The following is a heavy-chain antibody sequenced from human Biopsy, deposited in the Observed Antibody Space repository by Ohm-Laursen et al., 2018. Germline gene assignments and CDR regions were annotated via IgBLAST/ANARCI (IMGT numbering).Heavy chain of an antibody. CDR3: AKHGSGWTGDDALHI. CDR1: GGSFSGYY. CDR2: INRRGST. D-gene: IGHD6-19*01. V-gene: IGHV4-34*01. J-gene: IGHJ3*02. Sequence: SETLSLTCAVYGGSFSGYYWSWIRQPPGKGLEWIGEINRRGSTNYNPSLKIRVTISVDTSKNQISLKVTSVTAADTAVYYCAKHGSGWTGDDALHIWGQGTMVTVSS.